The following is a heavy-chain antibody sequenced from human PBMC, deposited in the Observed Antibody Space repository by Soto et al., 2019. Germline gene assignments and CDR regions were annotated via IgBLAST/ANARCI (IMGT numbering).Heavy chain of an antibody. CDR3: ARAEMATITPGDY. J-gene: IGHJ4*02. V-gene: IGHV5-51*01. D-gene: IGHD5-12*01. Sequence: PGESLKISCKGSGYSFTSYWIGWVRQMPGKGLEWMGIIYPGDSDTRYSPSFQSQVTISADKSISTAYLQWSSLKASDTAMYYCARAEMATITPGDYWGQGTLVTVSS. CDR2: IYPGDSDT. CDR1: GYSFTSYW.